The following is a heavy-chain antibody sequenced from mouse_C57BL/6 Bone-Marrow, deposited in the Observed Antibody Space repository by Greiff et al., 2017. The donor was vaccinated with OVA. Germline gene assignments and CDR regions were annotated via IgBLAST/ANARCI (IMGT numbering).Heavy chain of an antibody. CDR2: IYPGDGDT. Sequence: QVQLQQSGAELVKPGASVKISCKASGYAFSSYWMNWVKQRPGKGLEWIGQIYPGDGDTNYNGKFKGKATLTADKSSSTAYMQLSSLTSEDSAVYFCARSPITTVVPWYFDVWGTGTTVTVSS. CDR3: ARSPITTVVPWYFDV. J-gene: IGHJ1*03. CDR1: GYAFSSYW. V-gene: IGHV1-80*01. D-gene: IGHD1-1*01.